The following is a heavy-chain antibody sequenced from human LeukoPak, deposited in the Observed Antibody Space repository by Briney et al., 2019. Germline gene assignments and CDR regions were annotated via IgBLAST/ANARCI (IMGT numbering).Heavy chain of an antibody. Sequence: ASVKVSCKASGYTFTGYYMHWVRQAPGQGLEWMGWINPNSGGTNYAQKFQGRVTMTRDTSISTAYMELSRLRSDDTAVYYCAREGLGYCSGGSCYWFDPWGQGTLVTVSS. CDR2: INPNSGGT. CDR1: GYTFTGYY. CDR3: AREGLGYCSGGSCYWFDP. D-gene: IGHD2-15*01. V-gene: IGHV1-2*02. J-gene: IGHJ5*02.